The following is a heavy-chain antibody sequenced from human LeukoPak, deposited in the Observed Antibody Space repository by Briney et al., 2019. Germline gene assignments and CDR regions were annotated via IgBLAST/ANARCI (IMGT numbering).Heavy chain of an antibody. CDR1: GGPISNYY. D-gene: IGHD5-24*01. V-gene: IGHV4-59*08. CDR3: ARHRPRTEIGYGFYI. CDR2: IFYSGGT. Sequence: SETLSLTCTVSGGPISNYYWSWSRQPPGKGLEWIGYIFYSGGTNYNPSLKSRVTISVDTSKNQFSLRLSSVDAADTAVYDCARHRPRTEIGYGFYIWGQGTVVIVSS. J-gene: IGHJ3*02.